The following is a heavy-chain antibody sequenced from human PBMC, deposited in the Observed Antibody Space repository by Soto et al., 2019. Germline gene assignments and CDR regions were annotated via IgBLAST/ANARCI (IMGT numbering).Heavy chain of an antibody. V-gene: IGHV1-18*04. CDR3: ARDSLGTETTAWLDP. Sequence: QVQLVQSGAEVKKPGASVKVSCKASGYTFTNYGISWVRQAPGQGLEWMGWISAYNGDTNYAQKVQGRVTMTTDTSASTAYMELRSLRSDDTPMYYCARDSLGTETTAWLDPWGQGTLVTVSS. D-gene: IGHD1-1*01. CDR1: GYTFTNYG. CDR2: ISAYNGDT. J-gene: IGHJ5*02.